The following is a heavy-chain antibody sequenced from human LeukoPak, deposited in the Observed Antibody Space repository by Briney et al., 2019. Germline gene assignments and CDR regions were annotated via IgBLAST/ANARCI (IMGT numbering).Heavy chain of an antibody. V-gene: IGHV3-20*04. CDR2: INWNGRST. Sequence: GGSLRLSCGASGFTFDDFGMSWVRQAPGKGLEWVSGINWNGRSTGNADSVKGRYTISRDNAKNTLHLQMNSLRAEDTALYYCARREYTAFDYWGRGTLVTVSS. CDR3: ARREYTAFDY. CDR1: GFTFDDFG. J-gene: IGHJ4*02. D-gene: IGHD6-6*01.